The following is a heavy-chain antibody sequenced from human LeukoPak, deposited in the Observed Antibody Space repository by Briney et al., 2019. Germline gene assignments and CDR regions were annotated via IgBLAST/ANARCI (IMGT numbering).Heavy chain of an antibody. J-gene: IGHJ4*02. V-gene: IGHV4-34*01. CDR3: ARRGSGWYRMYYFDY. D-gene: IGHD6-19*01. CDR2: INHSGST. Sequence: PSETLSLTCAVYGGSFSGYYWSWIRQPPGKGLEWIGEINHSGSTNYNPSLKSRVTISVDTSKNQFSPKLSSVTAADTAVYYCARRGSGWYRMYYFDYWGQGTLVTVSS. CDR1: GGSFSGYY.